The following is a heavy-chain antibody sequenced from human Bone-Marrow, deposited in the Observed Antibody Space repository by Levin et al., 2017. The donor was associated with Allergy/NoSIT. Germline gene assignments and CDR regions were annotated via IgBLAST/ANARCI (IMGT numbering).Heavy chain of an antibody. Sequence: GGSLRLSCVVSGFTFSSSCMNWVRQAPGEGLEWVSYISSSGNTIYYADSMKGRFTISRDNAKNSLYLQMNSLRVEDTAVYYCAREPGTYDFWEGIDHWGQGTPVTVSS. CDR2: ISSSGNTI. CDR1: GFTFSSSC. V-gene: IGHV3-48*01. J-gene: IGHJ4*02. CDR3: AREPGTYDFWEGIDH. D-gene: IGHD3-3*01.